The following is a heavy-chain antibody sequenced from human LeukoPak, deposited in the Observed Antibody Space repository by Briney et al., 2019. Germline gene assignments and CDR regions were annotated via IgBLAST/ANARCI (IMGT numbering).Heavy chain of an antibody. CDR3: ARRTKGLDY. CDR1: GDSVSSSAAT. V-gene: IGHV6-1*01. CDR2: TYYRSKWNY. Sequence: SQTLSLTCAISGDSVSSSAATWSWIRQSPSRGLEWLGRTYYRSKWNYDYAVSVKSRLTIRPDTSKNQFSLQLNSVTPEDSAAYYCARRTKGLDYWGQGTLVTVSS. J-gene: IGHJ4*02. D-gene: IGHD1-1*01.